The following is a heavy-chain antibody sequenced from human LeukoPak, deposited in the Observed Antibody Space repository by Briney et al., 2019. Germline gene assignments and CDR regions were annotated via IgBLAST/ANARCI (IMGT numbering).Heavy chain of an antibody. Sequence: SETLSLTCTVSGGSISSGGYYWSWIRQPPGKGLEWIGYIYHSGSTYYNPSLKSRVTISVDRSKNQFSLKLSSVTAADTAVYYCASLAARGDYYYYYMDVWGKGTTVTVSS. D-gene: IGHD6-6*01. J-gene: IGHJ6*03. V-gene: IGHV4-30-2*01. CDR1: GGSISSGGYY. CDR3: ASLAARGDYYYYYMDV. CDR2: IYHSGST.